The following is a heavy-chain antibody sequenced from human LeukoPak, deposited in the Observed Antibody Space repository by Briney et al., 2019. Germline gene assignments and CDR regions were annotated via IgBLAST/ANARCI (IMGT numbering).Heavy chain of an antibody. Sequence: PGGSLRLSCAASGFTVSSNYMSWVRQAPGKGLEWVSIIYSGGSTYYADSVKDKFTISRDNSKNTLFLQTNSLRVGDTAVYYCARTMRSQYSSHFYLDYWGQGTLVTVSS. CDR3: ARTMRSQYSSHFYLDY. D-gene: IGHD6-6*01. V-gene: IGHV3-66*01. CDR1: GFTVSSNY. CDR2: IYSGGST. J-gene: IGHJ4*02.